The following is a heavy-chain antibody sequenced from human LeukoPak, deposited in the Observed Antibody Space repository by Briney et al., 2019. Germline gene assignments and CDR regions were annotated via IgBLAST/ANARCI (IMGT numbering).Heavy chain of an antibody. Sequence: GGSLRLSCAASGFTVSSYYMTWVRQAPGKGLEWVSVMYSGGSTYYADSVKGRVAISRDNSQNTVFLQMNSVRVEDTAVYYCARTAVYGPIDYWGQGTLVTVSS. CDR1: GFTVSSYY. CDR3: ARTAVYGPIDY. CDR2: MYSGGST. J-gene: IGHJ4*02. D-gene: IGHD5/OR15-5a*01. V-gene: IGHV3-66*01.